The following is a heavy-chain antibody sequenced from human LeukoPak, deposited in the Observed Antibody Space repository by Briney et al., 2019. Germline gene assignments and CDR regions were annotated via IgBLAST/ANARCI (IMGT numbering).Heavy chain of an antibody. Sequence: PGGSLRLSCAASGFTFSNYGMHWVRQAPGKGLEWVALIRYDGTNKYYADSVKGRFTISRDNSKNTLYLQMNSLRAEDTAVYYCAKDLRYGRDFDYWGQGTLVTVSS. CDR3: AKDLRYGRDFDY. D-gene: IGHD5-18*01. J-gene: IGHJ4*02. V-gene: IGHV3-30*02. CDR2: IRYDGTNK. CDR1: GFTFSNYG.